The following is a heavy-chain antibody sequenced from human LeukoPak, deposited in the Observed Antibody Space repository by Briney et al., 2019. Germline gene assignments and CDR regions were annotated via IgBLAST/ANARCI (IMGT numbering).Heavy chain of an antibody. CDR1: GFTFSDYY. Sequence: GGSLRLSCAASGFTFSDYYMSWIRQAPGKGLEWVSSISGSGITIYYADSVWGRFTISRDNANNSLFLQMNSLRAEDTAVYYCARDRVADVSPYYYYMDVWGEGTTVTVSS. V-gene: IGHV3-11*01. CDR2: ISGSGITI. D-gene: IGHD2-15*01. CDR3: ARDRVADVSPYYYYMDV. J-gene: IGHJ6*03.